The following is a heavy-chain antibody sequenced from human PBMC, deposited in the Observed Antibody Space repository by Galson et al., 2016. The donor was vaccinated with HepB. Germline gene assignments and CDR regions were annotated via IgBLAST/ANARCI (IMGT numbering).Heavy chain of an antibody. CDR2: IYPGDSDT. J-gene: IGHJ6*04. Sequence: QSGAEVKKPGESLKISCKASGYIFINYWIGWVRQMPGKGLGWMGIIYPGDSDTRYSPSFQGQVTISADKSISTAYLQWSSLKASDTALYYCARQSYYHYTMDVWGKGTTVTVSS. V-gene: IGHV5-51*01. CDR1: GYIFINYW. CDR3: ARQSYYHYTMDV.